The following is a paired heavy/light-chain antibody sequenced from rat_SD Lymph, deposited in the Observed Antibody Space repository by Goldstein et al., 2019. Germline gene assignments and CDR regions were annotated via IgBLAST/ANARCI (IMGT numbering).Heavy chain of an antibody. CDR2: ISSSSGT. D-gene: IGHD4-3*01. J-gene: IGHJ2*01. CDR1: GFTFSSYG. V-gene: IGHV5-62*01. CDR3: ARRAGDY. Sequence: VQLVESGGGLVQPGKSLKLSCSASGFTFSSYGMHWIRQAPGKGLDWVAYISSSSGTVYADAVKGRFTISRDNAKNTLYLQLNSLKSEDTAIYYCARRAGDYWGQGVMVTVSS.
Light chain of an antibody. CDR3: QQSRNEPLT. CDR2: SAS. Sequence: DIVLTQSPALAVSLGQRATISCRASESVRSSMHWYQQKSGQQPKLLIYSASNLASGVPARFSGSGSGTDFTFTIDPVEADDIATYYCQQSRNEPLTFGSGTKVEIK. V-gene: IGKV3S5*01. J-gene: IGKJ5*01. CDR1: ESVRSS.